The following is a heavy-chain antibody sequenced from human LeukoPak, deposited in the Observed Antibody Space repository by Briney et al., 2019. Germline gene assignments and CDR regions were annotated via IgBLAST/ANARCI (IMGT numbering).Heavy chain of an antibody. CDR1: GGTFTSYD. D-gene: IGHD2-8*01. Sequence: GSSVKVSCKASGGTFTSYDINWVRQATGQGLEWMGWMNPNSGNTGYAQKFQGRVTMTRNTSISTAYMELSSLRSEDTAVYYCARGRCTNGVCYSHYYYYMDVWGKGTTVTVSS. J-gene: IGHJ6*03. CDR3: ARGRCTNGVCYSHYYYYMDV. V-gene: IGHV1-8*01. CDR2: MNPNSGNT.